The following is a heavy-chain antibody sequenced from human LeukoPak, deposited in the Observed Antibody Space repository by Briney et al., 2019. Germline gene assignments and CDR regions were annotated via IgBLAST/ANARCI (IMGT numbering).Heavy chain of an antibody. Sequence: SETLSLTCAVYGGSFSGYYWSWIRQPPGKGLEWIGEINHSGSTNYNPSLKSRVTISVDTSKNQFSLKLSSVTAADTAVYYCAGPLAKSGYCSSTSCPKRDWFDPWGQGTLVTVSS. V-gene: IGHV4-34*01. CDR2: INHSGST. D-gene: IGHD2-2*01. CDR1: GGSFSGYY. J-gene: IGHJ5*02. CDR3: AGPLAKSGYCSSTSCPKRDWFDP.